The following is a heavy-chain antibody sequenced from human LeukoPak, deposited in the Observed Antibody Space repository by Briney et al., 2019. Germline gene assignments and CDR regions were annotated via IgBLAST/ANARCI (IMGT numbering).Heavy chain of an antibody. CDR3: ARETPRRGETRDGYR. CDR1: GFTFSSYW. V-gene: IGHV3-7*01. J-gene: IGHJ4*02. CDR2: IKEDGSET. D-gene: IGHD5-24*01. Sequence: GGSLGLSCAASGFTFSSYWMSWVRQAPGKGLECLANIKEDGSETYYADSVKGRFTISRDNPKNLLFLQINSLRVEDTAVYYCARETPRRGETRDGYRWGQGTLVTVSS.